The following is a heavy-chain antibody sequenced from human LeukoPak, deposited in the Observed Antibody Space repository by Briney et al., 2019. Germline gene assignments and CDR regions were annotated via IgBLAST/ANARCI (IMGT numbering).Heavy chain of an antibody. CDR1: GFTFSSYE. CDR3: ARERRDGYNSGGMDV. CDR2: ISSSGSTI. D-gene: IGHD5-24*01. V-gene: IGHV3-48*03. Sequence: GSLRLCCAASGFTFSSYEMNWVRQAQGKGLEWVSIISSSGSTIYYADSVKGRFTISRDNAKNSLYLQMNSLRAEDTAVYYCARERRDGYNSGGMDVWGQGTTVTVSS. J-gene: IGHJ6*02.